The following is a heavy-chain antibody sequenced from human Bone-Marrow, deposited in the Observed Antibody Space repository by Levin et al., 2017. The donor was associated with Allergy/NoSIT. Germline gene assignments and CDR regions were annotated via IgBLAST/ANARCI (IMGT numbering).Heavy chain of an antibody. V-gene: IGHV1-2*02. CDR3: ARDPRGQFSISGWYGGRENWFDP. CDR1: GYTFTGYY. CDR2: INPNSGGT. D-gene: IGHD6-19*01. Sequence: GESLKISCKASGYTFTGYYMHWVRQAPGQGLEWMGWINPNSGGTNYAQKFQGRVTMTRDTSISTAYMELSRLRSDDTAVYYCARDPRGQFSISGWYGGRENWFDPWGQGTLVTVSS. J-gene: IGHJ5*02.